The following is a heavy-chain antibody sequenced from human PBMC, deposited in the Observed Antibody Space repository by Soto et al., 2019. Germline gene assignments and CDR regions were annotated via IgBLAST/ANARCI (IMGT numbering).Heavy chain of an antibody. CDR1: SDSINNSHW. Sequence: QVQLQESGPGLVQPSGTLSLTCAVSSDSINNSHWWSWVRQTPGKGLEWIGETYHSGTTNYNPSLKTRGTISIDKSKNQFSLKMNSVTAADKAGYYCSRGVNSRSARCPNWFDPWGQGTLVTVSS. CDR2: TYHSGTT. D-gene: IGHD6-6*01. V-gene: IGHV4-4*02. CDR3: SRGVNSRSARCPNWFDP. J-gene: IGHJ5*02.